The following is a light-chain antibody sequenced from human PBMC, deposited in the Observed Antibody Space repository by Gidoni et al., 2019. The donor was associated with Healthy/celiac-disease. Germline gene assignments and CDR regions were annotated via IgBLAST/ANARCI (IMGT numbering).Light chain of an antibody. V-gene: IGKV1-9*01. CDR1: QGISSY. CDR3: QQLNSYPLT. Sequence: DIQLTQSPSVLSASVGDRVTITCRDSQGISSYLAGYQQKPGKDPKLLIYAASTLQSGVPSRFSGRGSGTEFTLTISSLQPEDCATYYCQQLNSYPLTFGGGTKVESK. J-gene: IGKJ4*01. CDR2: AAS.